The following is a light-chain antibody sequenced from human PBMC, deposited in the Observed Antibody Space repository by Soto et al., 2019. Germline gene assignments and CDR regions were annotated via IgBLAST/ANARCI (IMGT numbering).Light chain of an antibody. J-gene: IGLJ2*01. Sequence: QSVLTQPPSVSGAPGQRVTISCTGSSSNIGAGYDVHWYQQRPGTAPKLLIFGNTNRPSGVPDRFSGSKSGTSASLAITGLQAEDEGDYHCAAWDDSLSGLVFGGGTKLTVL. CDR2: GNT. CDR1: SSNIGAGYD. V-gene: IGLV1-40*01. CDR3: AAWDDSLSGLV.